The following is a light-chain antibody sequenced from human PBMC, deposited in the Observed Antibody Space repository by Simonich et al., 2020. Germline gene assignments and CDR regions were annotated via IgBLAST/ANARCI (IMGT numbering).Light chain of an antibody. CDR2: WES. J-gene: IGKJ5*01. CDR3: QQYYSTPIT. V-gene: IGKV4-1*01. CDR1: QCVLYSSNNKNY. Sequence: DIVMTQSPDSLAVSLGERATINCKSSQCVLYSSNNKNYLAWYQQKPGQPPKLLIYWESTRESGVPDRFSGSGSGTDFTLTISSLQAEDVAVYYCQQYYSTPITFGQGTRLEIK.